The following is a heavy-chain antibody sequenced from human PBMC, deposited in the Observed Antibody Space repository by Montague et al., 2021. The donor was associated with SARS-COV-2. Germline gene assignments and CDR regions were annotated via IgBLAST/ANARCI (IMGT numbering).Heavy chain of an antibody. V-gene: IGHV3-23*03. CDR3: AKGQMSVAENFQH. Sequence: SLRLSCAASGSTFSSYAMNWVRQAPGKGLEWVSLIYNGGLDTFYADSVEGRFTISRDNSNNMLYLQMSSLRAEDTAVYYCAKGQMSVAENFQHWGQGTLVTVSS. CDR2: IYNGGLDT. CDR1: GSTFSSYA. J-gene: IGHJ1*01.